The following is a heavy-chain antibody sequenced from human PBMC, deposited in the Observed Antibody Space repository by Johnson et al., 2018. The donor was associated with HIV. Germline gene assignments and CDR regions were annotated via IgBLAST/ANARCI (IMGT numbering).Heavy chain of an antibody. V-gene: IGHV3-9*01. Sequence: VQLVESGGGLVQPGRSLRLSCAASGFTFDDYAMHWVRQAPGKGLEWVSGISWNSGSIGYADSVKGRFTISRDNAKNSLYLQMNSLRAEDTALYYCAKYIGDYVPGHAFDIWGQGTMVTVSS. J-gene: IGHJ3*02. D-gene: IGHD3-16*01. CDR1: GFTFDDYA. CDR3: AKYIGDYVPGHAFDI. CDR2: ISWNSGSI.